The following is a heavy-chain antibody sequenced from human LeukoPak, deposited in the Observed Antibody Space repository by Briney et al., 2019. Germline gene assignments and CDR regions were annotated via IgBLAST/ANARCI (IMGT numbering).Heavy chain of an antibody. D-gene: IGHD6-13*01. CDR3: ARHSSSWYYGYYYYMDV. J-gene: IGHJ6*03. CDR1: GYTFTGYY. CDR2: INLNSGGT. Sequence: SVKVSCKASGYTFTGYYMHWVRQAPGQGLEWMGWINLNSGGTNYAQKFQGRVTMTRDTSISTAYMELSRLRSDDTAVYYCARHSSSWYYGYYYYMDVWGKGTTVTVSS. V-gene: IGHV1-2*02.